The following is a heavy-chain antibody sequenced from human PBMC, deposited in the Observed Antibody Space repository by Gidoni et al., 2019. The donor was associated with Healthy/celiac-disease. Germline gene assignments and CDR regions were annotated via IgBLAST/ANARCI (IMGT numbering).Heavy chain of an antibody. J-gene: IGHJ4*02. CDR3: ARGPVL. D-gene: IGHD6-6*01. Sequence: EWVSVIYSGGSTYYADSVKGRFTISRDNSKNTLYLQMNSLRAEDTAVYYCARGPVLWGQGTLVTVSS. CDR2: IYSGGST. V-gene: IGHV3-66*02.